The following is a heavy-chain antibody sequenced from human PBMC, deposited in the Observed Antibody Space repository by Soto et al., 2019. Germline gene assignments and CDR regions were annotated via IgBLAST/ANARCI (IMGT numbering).Heavy chain of an antibody. V-gene: IGHV1-18*04. CDR2: ISAYNGNT. CDR3: AREHSSSWYGRSAFDI. J-gene: IGHJ3*02. D-gene: IGHD6-13*01. CDR1: GYTFTSYG. Sequence: ASVKVSCKASGYTFTSYGISWVRQAPGQGLEWMGWISAYNGNTNYAQKLQGRVTMTTDTSTSTAYMELRSLRSDDTAVYYCAREHSSSWYGRSAFDIWGQGTMVTVPS.